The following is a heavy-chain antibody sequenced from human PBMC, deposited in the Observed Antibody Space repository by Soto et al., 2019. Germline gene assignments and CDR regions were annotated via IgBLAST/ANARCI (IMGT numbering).Heavy chain of an antibody. CDR2: ISGSGDST. CDR1: GFTFSTYA. Sequence: GGSLRLSCAASGFTFSTYAMNWVRQAPGKGLEWVSAISGSGDSTYYADSVKGRVTISRDNSKNTLYLQMNSLRAEDTAVYYCAKGLFEGNCSSTSCSYGGYYYYMDVWGKGTTVTVSS. CDR3: AKGLFEGNCSSTSCSYGGYYYYMDV. J-gene: IGHJ6*03. D-gene: IGHD2-2*01. V-gene: IGHV3-23*01.